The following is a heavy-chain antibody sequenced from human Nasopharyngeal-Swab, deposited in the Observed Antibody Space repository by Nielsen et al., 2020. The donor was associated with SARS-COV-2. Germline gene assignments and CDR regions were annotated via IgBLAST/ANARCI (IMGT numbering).Heavy chain of an antibody. J-gene: IGHJ4*02. D-gene: IGHD5-18*01. CDR2: ISSSSSYT. CDR3: AGAPKQVWSRDYFDT. CDR1: GFAFSTYS. Sequence: GGSLRLSCEASGFAFSTYSMNWVRQAAGKGPEWVSSISSSSSYTYYADSVKGRFTISRDNAKNSLYLQMNSLRAEDTAVYYCAGAPKQVWSRDYFDTWGQGMLVTVSS. V-gene: IGHV3-21*01.